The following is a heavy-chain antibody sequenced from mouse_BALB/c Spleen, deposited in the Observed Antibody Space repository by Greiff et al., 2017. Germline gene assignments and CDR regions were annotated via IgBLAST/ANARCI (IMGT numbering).Heavy chain of an antibody. CDR1: GFTFSSYA. D-gene: IGHD2-4*01. CDR3: ARDRMITTGYYAMDY. J-gene: IGHJ4*01. V-gene: IGHV5-9-4*01. Sequence: EVQLQESGGGLVKPGGSLKLSCAASGFTFSSYAMSWVRQSPEKRLEWVAEISSGGSYTYYPDTVTGRFTISRDNAKNTLYLEMSSLRSEDTAMYYCARDRMITTGYYAMDYWGQGTSVTVSS. CDR2: ISSGGSYT.